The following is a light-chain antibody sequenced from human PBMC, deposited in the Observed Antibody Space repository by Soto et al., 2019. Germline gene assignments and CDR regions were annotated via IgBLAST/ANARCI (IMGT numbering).Light chain of an antibody. J-gene: IGLJ1*01. Sequence: QSVLTQPASVSGSPGQSITIPCTGTSSDVGGYNSVSWYQQHPGKAPKLLIYGVTNRPSGVSDRFSGSKSGNTASLTISGLQAEDEADYYCCSYAGSYTFYVFGTGTKVTVL. CDR1: SSDVGGYNS. CDR3: CSYAGSYTFYV. CDR2: GVT. V-gene: IGLV2-14*03.